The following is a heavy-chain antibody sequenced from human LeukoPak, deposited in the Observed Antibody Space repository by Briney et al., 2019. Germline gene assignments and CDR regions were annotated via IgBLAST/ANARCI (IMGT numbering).Heavy chain of an antibody. CDR2: IYYSGST. Sequence: SETLSLTCTVSGGSISSSSYYWGWIRQPPGKGLEWIGSIYYSGSTYYNPSLKSRVTISVDTSKNQFSLKLSSVTAADTAVYYCATGITYYYGSGSYGYFDYWGQGTLVTVSS. V-gene: IGHV4-39*07. J-gene: IGHJ4*02. D-gene: IGHD3-10*01. CDR1: GGSISSSSYY. CDR3: ATGITYYYGSGSYGYFDY.